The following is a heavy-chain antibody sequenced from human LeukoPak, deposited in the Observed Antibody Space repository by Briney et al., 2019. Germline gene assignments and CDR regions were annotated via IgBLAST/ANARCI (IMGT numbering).Heavy chain of an antibody. V-gene: IGHV3-11*04. J-gene: IGHJ6*03. D-gene: IGHD2-2*01. CDR1: GFTVSNNY. Sequence: GGSLRLSCAASGFTVSNNYVSWVRQAPGKGLEWVSYISSSGSTIYYADSVKGRFTISRDNAKNSLYLQMNSLRAEDTAVYYCARDGGYCSSTSCFSYMDVWGKGTTVTISS. CDR2: ISSSGSTI. CDR3: ARDGGYCSSTSCFSYMDV.